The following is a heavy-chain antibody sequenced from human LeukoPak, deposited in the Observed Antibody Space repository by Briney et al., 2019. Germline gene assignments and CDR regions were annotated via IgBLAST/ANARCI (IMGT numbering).Heavy chain of an antibody. J-gene: IGHJ3*02. CDR3: ARGRGYNAFDI. Sequence: PSETLSLTCALYGGPFRGYYWSWIRQPPGKGLEWIGEINHSGSTNYNPSLKSRVTISVDTSKNQFSLKLSSVTAADTAVYYCARGRGYNAFDIWGQGTMVTVSS. CDR2: INHSGST. D-gene: IGHD5-18*01. V-gene: IGHV4-34*01. CDR1: GGPFRGYY.